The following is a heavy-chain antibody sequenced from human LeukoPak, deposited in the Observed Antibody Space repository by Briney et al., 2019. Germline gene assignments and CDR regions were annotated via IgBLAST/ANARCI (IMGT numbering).Heavy chain of an antibody. Sequence: SETLSLTSTVSGGSIDIYYWSWIRQPPGKGLEWIGYIYYSGSTNYNPSLKSRVTISVDTSKNQFSLKLSSVTAADTAVYYCATQRSGWSQYYYYYMDVWGKGTTVTVSS. J-gene: IGHJ6*03. CDR1: GGSIDIYY. CDR3: ATQRSGWSQYYYYYMDV. V-gene: IGHV4-59*08. D-gene: IGHD6-19*01. CDR2: IYYSGST.